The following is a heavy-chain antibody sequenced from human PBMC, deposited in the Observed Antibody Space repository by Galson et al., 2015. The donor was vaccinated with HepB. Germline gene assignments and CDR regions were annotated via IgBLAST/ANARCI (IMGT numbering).Heavy chain of an antibody. J-gene: IGHJ6*02. Sequence: SVKVSCKVSGYTLTELSMHWVRQAPGKGLEWMGGFDPEDGETIYAQKFQGRVTMTEDTSTDTAYMELSSLRSEDTAVYYCATLAPRYSGYDSHYYYGMDVWGQGTTVTVSS. V-gene: IGHV1-24*01. D-gene: IGHD5-12*01. CDR3: ATLAPRYSGYDSHYYYGMDV. CDR2: FDPEDGET. CDR1: GYTLTELS.